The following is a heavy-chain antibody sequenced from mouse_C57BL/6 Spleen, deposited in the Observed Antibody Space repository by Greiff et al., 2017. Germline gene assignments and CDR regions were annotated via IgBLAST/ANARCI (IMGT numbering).Heavy chain of an antibody. V-gene: IGHV1-55*01. Sequence: VQLQQPGAELVKPGASVKMSCKASGYTFTSYWITWVKQRPGQGLEWIGDIYPGSGSTNYNEKFKSKATLTVDTSSSTAYMPLSSLTSEDSAVYYCARWHGSQVWYFDVWGTGTTVTVSS. CDR3: ARWHGSQVWYFDV. J-gene: IGHJ1*03. CDR2: IYPGSGST. CDR1: GYTFTSYW. D-gene: IGHD1-1*01.